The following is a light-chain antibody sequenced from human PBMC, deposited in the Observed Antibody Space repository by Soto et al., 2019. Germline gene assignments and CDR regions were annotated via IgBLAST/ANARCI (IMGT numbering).Light chain of an antibody. CDR1: QSLLHSNGYNY. Sequence: DIAKTQSPLALPVTSGEPASISCRPSQSLLHSNGYNYLDWYLPTPGKSPQFXIYLGSHRASGVHELFSGSGAGTACTRKISRVEDEDVCVASCMQALQSTITFGQGTRLEIK. CDR2: LGS. J-gene: IGKJ5*01. CDR3: MQALQSTIT. V-gene: IGKV2-28*01.